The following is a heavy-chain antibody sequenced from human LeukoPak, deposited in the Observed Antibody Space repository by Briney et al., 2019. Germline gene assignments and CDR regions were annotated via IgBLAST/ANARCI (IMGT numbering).Heavy chain of an antibody. Sequence: GRSLRLSCAASGFTFSSYGMHWVRQAPGKGLEWVSVIYSGGSTYYADSVKGRFTISRDNSKNTLYLQMNSLRPEDTAVYYCARAATRWELPNDAFDIWGQGTMVTVSS. CDR1: GFTFSSYG. V-gene: IGHV3-53*01. D-gene: IGHD2-15*01. CDR2: IYSGGST. J-gene: IGHJ3*02. CDR3: ARAATRWELPNDAFDI.